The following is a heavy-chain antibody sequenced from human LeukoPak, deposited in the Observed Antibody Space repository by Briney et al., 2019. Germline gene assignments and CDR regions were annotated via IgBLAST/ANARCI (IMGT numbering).Heavy chain of an antibody. CDR1: GFTFSSYA. D-gene: IGHD6-13*01. CDR3: ARTRIAAAHGGY. V-gene: IGHV3-23*01. J-gene: IGHJ4*02. CDR2: ISGSGGST. Sequence: RTGGSLRLSCPASGFTFSSYAMSWVRQAPGKGLEWVSAISGSGGSTYYADSVKGRFTISRDNSKNTLYLQMNSLRAEDTAVYYCARTRIAAAHGGYWGQGTLVTVSS.